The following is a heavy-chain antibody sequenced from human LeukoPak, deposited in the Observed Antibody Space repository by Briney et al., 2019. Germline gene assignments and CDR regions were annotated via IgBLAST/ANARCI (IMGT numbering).Heavy chain of an antibody. J-gene: IGHJ4*02. V-gene: IGHV1-69*04. CDR3: ARDARGDYYDSSGYYPLDY. CDR1: GGTFSSYA. Sequence: GASVKVSCKAPGGTFSSYAISWVRQAPGQGLEWMGRIIPILGIANYAQKFQGRVTITADKSTSTAYMELSSLRSEDTAVYYCARDARGDYYDSSGYYPLDYWGQGTLVTVSS. CDR2: IIPILGIA. D-gene: IGHD3-22*01.